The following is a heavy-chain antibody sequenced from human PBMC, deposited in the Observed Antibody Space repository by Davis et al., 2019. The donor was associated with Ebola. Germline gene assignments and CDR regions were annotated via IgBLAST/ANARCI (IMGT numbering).Heavy chain of an antibody. D-gene: IGHD1-1*01. V-gene: IGHV3-33*01. CDR2: IWDGGSNK. CDR3: ARQLYGLYLDY. Sequence: GGSLRLSCAASGFTLSGYDMNWVRQAPGKGLQWVAVIWDGGSNKYYADSVKGRFTISRDNSKNTLYLQMNSLRAEDTAVYYCARQLYGLYLDYWGQGTLVTVSS. CDR1: GFTLSGYD. J-gene: IGHJ4*02.